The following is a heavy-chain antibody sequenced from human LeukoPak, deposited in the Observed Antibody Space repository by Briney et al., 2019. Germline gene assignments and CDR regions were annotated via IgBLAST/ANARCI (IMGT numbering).Heavy chain of an antibody. CDR3: ARDLSRSFSMIRGLIQHREFDF. D-gene: IGHD3-10*01. Sequence: GGSLRLACAAAGFTFSSYWMSWVRQAPGKGLEWVANIKQDGSEKYYVDSVKGRFTISKDNAKNSLYLQMNSLRAEDTAVYYCARDLSRSFSMIRGLIQHREFDFWGRGTLVTVSS. V-gene: IGHV3-7*01. J-gene: IGHJ4*02. CDR2: IKQDGSEK. CDR1: GFTFSSYW.